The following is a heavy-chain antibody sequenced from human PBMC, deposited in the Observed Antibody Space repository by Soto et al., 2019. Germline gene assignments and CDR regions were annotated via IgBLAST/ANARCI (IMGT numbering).Heavy chain of an antibody. V-gene: IGHV1-3*04. CDR1: GYTFTSYY. J-gene: IGHJ6*02. CDR3: ARDSGGMGV. Sequence: ASVKVSCKASGYTFTSYYMHWVRQAPGQGLEWMGWIVTYNGNTQSTQKFQGRVTITRDTSASTAYMELSSLRSEDTAVYYCARDSGGMGVWGQGTTVTVSS. CDR2: IVTYNGNT.